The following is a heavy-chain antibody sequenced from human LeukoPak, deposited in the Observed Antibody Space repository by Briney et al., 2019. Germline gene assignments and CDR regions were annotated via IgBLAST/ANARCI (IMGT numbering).Heavy chain of an antibody. CDR3: VRWGTGKILDY. J-gene: IGHJ4*02. CDR1: GFTFSSHG. CDR2: IWYDGSNK. D-gene: IGHD3-16*01. Sequence: GGALRLSCAASGFTFSSHGMHWVRQSPGKGLEGVAVIWYDGSNKYYAHYVKDRLTISRDNSKNTLYLQMDNLRAEDTVVYYCVRWGTGKILDYWGQGTLVTVSS. V-gene: IGHV3-33*01.